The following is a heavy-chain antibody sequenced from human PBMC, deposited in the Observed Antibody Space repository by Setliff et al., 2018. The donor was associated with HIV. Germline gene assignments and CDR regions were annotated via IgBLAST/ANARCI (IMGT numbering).Heavy chain of an antibody. V-gene: IGHV4-39*01. CDR2: IYYSGST. Sequence: PSETLSLTCTVSGGSISSSSYYWGWIRQPPGKGLEWIGSIYYSGSTYYNPSLKSRVTISVDTSKNQFSLKLSSVTAADTAVYYCARTPYDFWSGHIDYWGQGTLVTAPQ. D-gene: IGHD3-3*01. CDR3: ARTPYDFWSGHIDY. CDR1: GGSISSSSYY. J-gene: IGHJ4*02.